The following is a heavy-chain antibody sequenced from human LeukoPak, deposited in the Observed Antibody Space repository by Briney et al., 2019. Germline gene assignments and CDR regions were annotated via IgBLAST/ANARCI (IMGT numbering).Heavy chain of an antibody. CDR2: ISSKGGST. J-gene: IGHJ3*02. Sequence: GGSLRLSCSVSGFTFSSYAMHWVRQAPGKGLEYVSTISSKGGSTHNADSVKGRFTISRDNSKNTLYLQMSSLRAEDTAVYYCVKDPYCSSTSCYAAFDIWGQGTMVTVSS. D-gene: IGHD2-2*01. V-gene: IGHV3-64*03. CDR1: GFTFSSYA. CDR3: VKDPYCSSTSCYAAFDI.